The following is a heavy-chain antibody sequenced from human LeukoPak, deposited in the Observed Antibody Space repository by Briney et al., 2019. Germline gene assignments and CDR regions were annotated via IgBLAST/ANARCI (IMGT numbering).Heavy chain of an antibody. CDR3: ARQAWIQLWLPFDH. J-gene: IGHJ4*02. CDR1: GGSISSSSHY. D-gene: IGHD5-18*01. V-gene: IGHV4-39*01. CDR2: IYHSGST. Sequence: SETLSLTCTVSGGSISSSSHYWGWIRQPPGKGLEWNGNIYHSGSTYYNPSLKSRVTILVDTPKNQFSLKLSSVTSGDTARYYCARQAWIQLWLPFDHWGQGILVSVSS.